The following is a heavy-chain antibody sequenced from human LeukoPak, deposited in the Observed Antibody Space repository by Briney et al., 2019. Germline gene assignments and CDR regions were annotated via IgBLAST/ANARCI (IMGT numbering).Heavy chain of an antibody. J-gene: IGHJ4*02. CDR3: ARPDRGYYDSSGYGPFDY. D-gene: IGHD3-22*01. CDR1: GDTFRKYA. CDR2: IIPSFGPA. Sequence: GASVKVSCKASGDTFRKYAISWVRQAPGQGLEWMGGIIPSFGPADYAQKFQGRVTITADESTSTAYMELSSLRSEDTAVYYCARPDRGYYDSSGYGPFDYWGQGTLVTVSS. V-gene: IGHV1-69*13.